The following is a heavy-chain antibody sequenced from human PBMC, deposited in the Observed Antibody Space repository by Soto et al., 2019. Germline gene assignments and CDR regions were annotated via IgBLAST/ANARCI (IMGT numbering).Heavy chain of an antibody. Sequence: PGGSLRLSCAASGFTFDDYAMHWVRQAPGKGLEWVSGISWNSGSIGYADSVKGRFTISRDNAKNSLYLQMNSLRAEDTALYYCAKAPRVCSGGSCYRLYYFDYWGQGTLVTVSS. CDR2: ISWNSGSI. CDR3: AKAPRVCSGGSCYRLYYFDY. V-gene: IGHV3-9*01. CDR1: GFTFDDYA. J-gene: IGHJ4*02. D-gene: IGHD2-15*01.